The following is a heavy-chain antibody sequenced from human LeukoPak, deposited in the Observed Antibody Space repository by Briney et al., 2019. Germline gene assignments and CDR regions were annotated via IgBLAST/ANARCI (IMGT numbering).Heavy chain of an antibody. D-gene: IGHD6-13*01. Sequence: SGGSLRLSCAASGFIFSSYAMGWVRQAPGKGLEWVSAITGGGDSTYCADPVKGRFTISRDNSKNTLYLQMNSLRVEDTAVYYCTKGPPDSSTWYKRTEGWGQGTLVTVSS. J-gene: IGHJ4*02. CDR2: ITGGGDST. CDR1: GFIFSSYA. CDR3: TKGPPDSSTWYKRTEG. V-gene: IGHV3-23*01.